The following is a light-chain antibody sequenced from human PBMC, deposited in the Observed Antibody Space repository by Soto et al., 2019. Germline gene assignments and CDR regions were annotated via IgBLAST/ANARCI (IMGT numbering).Light chain of an antibody. CDR3: QQYDSSPK. CDR2: GAS. V-gene: IGKV3-20*01. Sequence: EIVLTQSPGTLSLSPGERATLSCRASQSVSNYLAWYQQKPGQAPRLLIYGASSRATGIPDRFSGSGSGTDFTLTISRLEPEDFAAYYCQQYDSSPKFGQGTKVDIK. J-gene: IGKJ1*01. CDR1: QSVSNY.